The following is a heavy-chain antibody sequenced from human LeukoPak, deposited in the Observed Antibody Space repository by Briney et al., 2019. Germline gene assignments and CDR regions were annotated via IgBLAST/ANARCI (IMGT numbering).Heavy chain of an antibody. V-gene: IGHV3-9*01. CDR3: AKIAVAGHFDY. CDR1: GFTFDDYA. D-gene: IGHD6-19*01. CDR2: ISWNSGSI. J-gene: IGHJ4*02. Sequence: GRSLRLSCAASGFTFDDYAMHWVRQAPGKGLEWVSGISWNSGSIGYADSVKGRFTISRDNAKSSLYLQMNSLRAEDTALYYCAKIAVAGHFDYWGQGTLVTVSS.